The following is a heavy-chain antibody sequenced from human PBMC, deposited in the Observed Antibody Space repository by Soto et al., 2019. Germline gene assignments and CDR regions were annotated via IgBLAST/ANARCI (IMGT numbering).Heavy chain of an antibody. Sequence: QLQLQESGPGLVKPSETLSLTCTVSGGSVSSTSYYWVWIRQPPGKGLEWIGSVYYSGGTYYNPSPTLLVTISVDTSNNQFSLKLNSVTAADTAVYYCARHGKVSGSYPGVDYWGQGTLVTVSS. J-gene: IGHJ4*02. CDR2: VYYSGGT. D-gene: IGHD1-26*01. V-gene: IGHV4-39*01. CDR3: ARHGKVSGSYPGVDY. CDR1: GGSVSSTSYY.